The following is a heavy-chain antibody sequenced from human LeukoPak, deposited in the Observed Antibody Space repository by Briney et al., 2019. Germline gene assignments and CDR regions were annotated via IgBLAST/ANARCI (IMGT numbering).Heavy chain of an antibody. CDR2: IYYSGST. D-gene: IGHD5-24*01. J-gene: IGHJ4*02. V-gene: IGHV4-39*07. CDR1: GGSISSSSYY. CDR3: ARELDGSTTEVDY. Sequence: SETLSLTCTVSGGSISSSSYYWGWIRQPPGKGLEWIGSIYYSGSTYYNPSLKSRVTISVDTSKNQFSLKLSSVTAADTAVYYCARELDGSTTEVDYWGQGTLVTVSS.